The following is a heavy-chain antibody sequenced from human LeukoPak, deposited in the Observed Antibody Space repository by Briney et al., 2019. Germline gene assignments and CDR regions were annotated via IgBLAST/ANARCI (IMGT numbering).Heavy chain of an antibody. Sequence: PGGSLRLSCAASGFTFSSYSMNWVRQAPGKGLEWVSYISSSSSTIYYADSVKGRFTISRDNAKNSLYLQMNSLRAEDTAVYYCASSFGVIFRLWWEAYAFDIWGQGTMVTVSS. CDR3: ASSFGVIFRLWWEAYAFDI. CDR2: ISSSSSTI. D-gene: IGHD1-26*01. J-gene: IGHJ3*02. CDR1: GFTFSSYS. V-gene: IGHV3-48*01.